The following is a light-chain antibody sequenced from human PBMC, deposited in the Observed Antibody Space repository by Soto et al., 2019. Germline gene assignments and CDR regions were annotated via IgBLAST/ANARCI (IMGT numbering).Light chain of an antibody. CDR2: DAS. J-gene: IGKJ4*01. Sequence: DIQMTQSPSSLSASVGDRVTITCQASQDISNYLNWYQQKPGKAPKLLIYDASNLETRVPSRFSGSGSGTDFTFNISSLQPEDIATYYCQQYDNLPLTFGEGTKVEIK. V-gene: IGKV1-33*01. CDR3: QQYDNLPLT. CDR1: QDISNY.